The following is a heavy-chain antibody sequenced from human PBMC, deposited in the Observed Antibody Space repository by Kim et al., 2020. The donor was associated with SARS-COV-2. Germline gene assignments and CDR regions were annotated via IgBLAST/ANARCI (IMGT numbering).Heavy chain of an antibody. D-gene: IGHD1-26*01. Sequence: ADSVKGRFTISRDNSKNTVDLQMNSLRAEDTAVYYCAKDDGDGGASPLDYWGQGTLVTVSS. V-gene: IGHV3-33*06. CDR3: AKDDGDGGASPLDY. J-gene: IGHJ4*02.